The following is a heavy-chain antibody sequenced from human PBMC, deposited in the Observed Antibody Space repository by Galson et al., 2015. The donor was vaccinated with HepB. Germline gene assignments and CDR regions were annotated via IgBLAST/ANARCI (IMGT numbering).Heavy chain of an antibody. CDR1: GYSFTSYW. CDR2: IYPGDSDT. D-gene: IGHD3-22*01. CDR3: ARNFDYDSSGYFFGAFDI. V-gene: IGHV5-51*03. J-gene: IGHJ3*02. Sequence: QSGAEVKKPGESLKISCKGSGYSFTSYWIGWVRQMPGKGLEWMGIIYPGDSDTRYSPSFQGQVTISADKSISTAYLQWSSLKASDTAMYYCARNFDYDSSGYFFGAFDIWGQGTMVTVSS.